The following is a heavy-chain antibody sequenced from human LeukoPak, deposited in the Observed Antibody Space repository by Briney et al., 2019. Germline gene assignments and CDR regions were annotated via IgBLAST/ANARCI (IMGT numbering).Heavy chain of an antibody. CDR2: INHSGST. D-gene: IGHD1-1*01. V-gene: IGHV4-34*01. Sequence: PSETLSLTCAVYGESFSGYYWTWIRQPPGKGLEWIGQINHSGSTSYNPPLKSRVTISVATSKNQFSLRLNSVTAADTAVYYCARRGTIGTTTVDYWGQGTPVTVSS. CDR3: ARRGTIGTTTVDY. CDR1: GESFSGYY. J-gene: IGHJ4*02.